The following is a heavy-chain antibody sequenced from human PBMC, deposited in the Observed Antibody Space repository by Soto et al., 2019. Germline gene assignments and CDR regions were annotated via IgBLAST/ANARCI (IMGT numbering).Heavy chain of an antibody. Sequence: SETLSLTCTVSGGSISSYYWSWIRQPPGKGLEWIGYIYYSGSTNYNPSLKSRVTISVDTSKNQFSLKLSSVTAADTAVYYCAGVSHHYSFQHWGQGTLVTVYS. CDR2: IYYSGST. J-gene: IGHJ1*01. CDR3: AGVSHHYSFQH. D-gene: IGHD4-4*01. V-gene: IGHV4-59*01. CDR1: GGSISSYY.